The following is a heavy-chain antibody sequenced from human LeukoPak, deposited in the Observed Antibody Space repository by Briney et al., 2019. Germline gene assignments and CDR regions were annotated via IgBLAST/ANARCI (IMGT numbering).Heavy chain of an antibody. CDR1: GGSFSGYY. V-gene: IGHV4-34*01. J-gene: IGHJ4*02. CDR2: INHSGST. CDR3: AKAGILELVLQDY. D-gene: IGHD2-15*01. Sequence: SETLSLTCAVYGGSFSGYYWSWIRQPPGKGLEWIGEINHSGSTNYNPSLKSRVTISVDTSKNQFSLKLSSVTAADTAVYYCAKAGILELVLQDYWGQGTLVTVSS.